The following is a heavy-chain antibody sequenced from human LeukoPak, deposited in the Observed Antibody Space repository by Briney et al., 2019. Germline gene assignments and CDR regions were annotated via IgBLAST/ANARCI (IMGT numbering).Heavy chain of an antibody. V-gene: IGHV1-3*01. D-gene: IGHD3-9*01. CDR1: GYTFTSYA. CDR2: INAGNGNT. CDR3: ARGWRVRLTGPTVGSNWLDP. Sequence: ASVKVSCKASGYTFTSYAMHWVRQAPGQRLEWMGWINAGNGNTKYSQKFQGRVTITRDTSASAAYMELSSLRSEDTAVYYCARGWRVRLTGPTVGSNWLDPWGQGTLVTVSS. J-gene: IGHJ5*02.